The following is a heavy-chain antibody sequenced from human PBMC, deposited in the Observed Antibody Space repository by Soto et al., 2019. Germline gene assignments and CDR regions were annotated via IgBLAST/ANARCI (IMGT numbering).Heavy chain of an antibody. D-gene: IGHD2-2*02. CDR2: IKQDGSEK. Sequence: GGSLRLSCAASGFTFSSYWMSWVRQAPGKGLEWVANIKQDGSEKYYVDSVKGRFTISRDNAKNSLYLQMNSLRAEDTAVYYGARDAPGSFYCSSTSCYMEYYYYGMDVWGQGTTVTVSS. CDR3: ARDAPGSFYCSSTSCYMEYYYYGMDV. J-gene: IGHJ6*02. V-gene: IGHV3-7*03. CDR1: GFTFSSYW.